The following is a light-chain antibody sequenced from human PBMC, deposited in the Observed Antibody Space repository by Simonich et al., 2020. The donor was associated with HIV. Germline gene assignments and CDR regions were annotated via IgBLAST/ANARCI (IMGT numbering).Light chain of an antibody. CDR3: QQYNKWPPWT. V-gene: IGKV3-15*01. CDR2: GAS. J-gene: IGKJ1*01. CDR1: QSVSSN. Sequence: EIVMTQSPAPLSVSPGERATLSCRDSQSVSSNLAWYQQKPGQAPRLLIYGASTRATGIPARFSGSGSGTEFTLTISSLQSEDFAVYYCQQYNKWPPWTFGQGTKVEI.